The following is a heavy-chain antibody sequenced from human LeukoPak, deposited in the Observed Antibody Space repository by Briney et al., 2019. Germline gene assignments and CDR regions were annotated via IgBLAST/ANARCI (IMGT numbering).Heavy chain of an antibody. V-gene: IGHV3-53*01. J-gene: IGHJ6*02. CDR2: IYTGGST. CDR1: GFTVSSSF. CDR3: AREGEQDDLYYYYGMDV. Sequence: GGSLRLSCAASGFTVSSSFMTWVRQAPGKGLEWVSVIYTGGSTYYADSVKGRFTISRDNSKNTLYLQMNSLRAEDTAVYYCAREGEQDDLYYYYGMDVWGQGTTVTVSS. D-gene: IGHD1-26*01.